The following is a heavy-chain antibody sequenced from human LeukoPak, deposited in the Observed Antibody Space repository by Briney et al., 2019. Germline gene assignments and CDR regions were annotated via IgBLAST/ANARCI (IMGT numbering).Heavy chain of an antibody. CDR3: ARVGRTGGFDY. CDR2: IYTSGST. J-gene: IGHJ4*02. V-gene: IGHV4-61*02. D-gene: IGHD4-17*01. CDR1: GGSISSGSYY. Sequence: SETLSLTCTVSGGSISSGSYYWSWIRQPAGKGLEWIGRIYTSGSTNYNPSLKSRVTISVDTSKNQFSLKLSPVTAADTAVYYCARVGRTGGFDYWGQGTLVTVSS.